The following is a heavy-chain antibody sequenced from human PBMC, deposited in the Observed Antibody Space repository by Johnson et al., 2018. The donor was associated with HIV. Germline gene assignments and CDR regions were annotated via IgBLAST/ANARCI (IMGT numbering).Heavy chain of an antibody. V-gene: IGHV3-7*03. Sequence: EVQLVESGGGVVRPGGSLRLSCAASGFSFDDYDMSWVRQAPGKGPEWVANIKQDGSEKSYVDSVKGRFTISRDNAKNSLYLQMNSLRAEDTAVYYCARDYLGYNWNDLGAFDIWGQGTMVTVSS. CDR1: GFSFDDYD. D-gene: IGHD1-1*01. J-gene: IGHJ3*02. CDR3: ARDYLGYNWNDLGAFDI. CDR2: IKQDGSEK.